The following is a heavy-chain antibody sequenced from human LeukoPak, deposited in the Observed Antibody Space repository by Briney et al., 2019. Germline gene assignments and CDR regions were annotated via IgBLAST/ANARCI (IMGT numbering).Heavy chain of an antibody. J-gene: IGHJ4*02. CDR3: ATDRVWTYADCLDY. D-gene: IGHD3/OR15-3a*01. Sequence: GGSLRLSCPAASFTFTTVGGEWVRQAPGKGLEGVSFIRHDGSKKYYTDSVKGRFTIYRDHSRDTLYLQMDSLRPEDTAVYCCATDRVWTYADCLDYWGQGTLVTVSS. V-gene: IGHV3-30*02. CDR2: IRHDGSKK. CDR1: SFTFTTVG.